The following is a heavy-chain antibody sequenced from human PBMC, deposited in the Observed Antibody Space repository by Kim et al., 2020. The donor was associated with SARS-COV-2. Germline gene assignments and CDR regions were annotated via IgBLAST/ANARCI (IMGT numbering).Heavy chain of an antibody. V-gene: IGHV3-23*01. D-gene: IGHD2-2*01. J-gene: IGHJ6*02. CDR2: ISGSGGTR. CDR3: VRDAYRCMSCSSTSVSYGLHV. CDR1: GFSFNDYA. Sequence: GGSLRLSCTASGFSFNDYALNWVRQAPGRGLEWVATISGSGGTRFYADSVRGRVTISRDNSRNTVYLQMSRLRAEDTAVYFCVRDAYRCMSCSSTSVSYGLHVWGQGTTVTVSS.